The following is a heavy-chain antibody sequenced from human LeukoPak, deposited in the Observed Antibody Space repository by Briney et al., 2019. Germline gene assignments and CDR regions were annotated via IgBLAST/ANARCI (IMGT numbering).Heavy chain of an antibody. CDR2: ISAYNGNT. V-gene: IGHV1-18*01. D-gene: IGHD2-8*01. CDR3: ARHKDIVLMVYAPGWFDP. J-gene: IGHJ5*02. CDR1: GYTFTSYG. Sequence: ASVKVSCKASGYTFTSYGISWVRQAPGQGLEWMGWISAYNGNTNYAQKLQGRVTMTTDTSTSTAYMELRSLGSDDTAVYYCARHKDIVLMVYAPGWFDPWGQGTLVTVSS.